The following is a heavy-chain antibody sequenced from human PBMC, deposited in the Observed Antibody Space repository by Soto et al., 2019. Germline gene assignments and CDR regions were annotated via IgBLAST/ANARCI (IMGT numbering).Heavy chain of an antibody. CDR2: ISPDGGEI. J-gene: IGHJ4*02. CDR1: GFTFSNIW. V-gene: IGHV3-7*01. CDR3: AKGPR. Sequence: LVESGGGLVQPGGSLRLSCAASGFTFSNIWMSWVRRSPEKGPEWVASISPDGGEIYYVDSVKGRFTISRDNTRNSLYLQMHSLTAEDTAVYYCAKGPRWGQGTLVTVSS.